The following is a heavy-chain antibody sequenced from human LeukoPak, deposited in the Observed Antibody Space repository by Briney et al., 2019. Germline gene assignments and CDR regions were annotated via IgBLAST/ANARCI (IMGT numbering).Heavy chain of an antibody. V-gene: IGHV3-23*01. D-gene: IGHD4-17*01. Sequence: GGSLRLSCAASGFTFSSYGMSWVRQAPGKGLEWVSAISGGGGSTYYGDSVNGRFTISRDNSKNTLYLQMNSLRAEDTAIYYCAKKGGYTYGDPFDYWGQGTLVTVSS. CDR1: GFTFSSYG. CDR2: ISGGGGST. J-gene: IGHJ4*02. CDR3: AKKGGYTYGDPFDY.